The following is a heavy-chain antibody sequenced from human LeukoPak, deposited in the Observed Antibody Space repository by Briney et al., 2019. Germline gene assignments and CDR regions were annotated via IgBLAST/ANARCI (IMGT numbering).Heavy chain of an antibody. D-gene: IGHD3-9*01. V-gene: IGHV4-30-4*01. CDR3: ARAGYFDWLSASSYFDY. CDR1: GGSISSGDYY. Sequence: PSQTLSLTCTVSGGSISSGDYYWSWIRQPPGKGLEWIGEINHSGSTNYNPSLKSRVTISVDTSKNQFSLKLSSVTAADTAVYYCARAGYFDWLSASSYFDYWGQGTLVTVSS. J-gene: IGHJ4*02. CDR2: INHSGST.